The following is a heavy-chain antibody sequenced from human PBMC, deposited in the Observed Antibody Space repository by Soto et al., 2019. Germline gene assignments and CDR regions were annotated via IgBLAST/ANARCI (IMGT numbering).Heavy chain of an antibody. Sequence: QITLKESGPTLAKPTQTLTLTCTFSGFSLSTSGVGVGWIRQPPGKALEWLALIYWDDDKRYSPSLKSRLTITKDTSKNQVVLTMTNMDPVDTATYYCAPTYYYDSSGYYYVHPWGQGTLVTVSS. CDR3: APTYYYDSSGYYYVHP. J-gene: IGHJ5*02. V-gene: IGHV2-5*02. D-gene: IGHD3-22*01. CDR2: IYWDDDK. CDR1: GFSLSTSGVG.